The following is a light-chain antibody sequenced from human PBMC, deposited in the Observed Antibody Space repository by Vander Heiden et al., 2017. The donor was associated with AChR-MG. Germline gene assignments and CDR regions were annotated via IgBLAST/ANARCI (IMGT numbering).Light chain of an antibody. Sequence: IQLTQSPSSLSASIGDRVTITCRASQRITNLFAWYQQKPGKAPKLLIFSASSLQSGVPSRFSGSGSGTDFTLTISSLQPEDFATYYCQQRNDYPITFGQGTRLEIK. J-gene: IGKJ5*01. CDR2: SAS. V-gene: IGKV1-9*01. CDR3: QQRNDYPIT. CDR1: QRITNL.